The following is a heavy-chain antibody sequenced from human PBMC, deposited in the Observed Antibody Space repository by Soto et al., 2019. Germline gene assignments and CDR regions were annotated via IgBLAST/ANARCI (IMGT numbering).Heavy chain of an antibody. D-gene: IGHD3-22*01. V-gene: IGHV3-23*01. J-gene: IGHJ4*02. CDR2: ISDNGGST. Sequence: LRLSCAASGFTFNNYAMTWVRQAPGKGLEWVSTISDNGGSTYYADSVKGRFTISRDNSKKTLYLQMNSLRAEDTAVYYCAKGAAFYYDTSRYWGQGTLVTVSS. CDR1: GFTFNNYA. CDR3: AKGAAFYYDTSRY.